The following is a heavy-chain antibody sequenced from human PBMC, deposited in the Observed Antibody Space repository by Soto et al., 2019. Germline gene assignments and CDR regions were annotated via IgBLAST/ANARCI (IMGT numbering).Heavy chain of an antibody. CDR3: AREVVTETTWGSFDS. J-gene: IGHJ4*02. D-gene: IGHD2-21*02. V-gene: IGHV1-69*01. Sequence: QVHLVKSGAXXRKSGSSVRVSCTASGGGTLSNDAISWVRQAPGQGLEWLGRISPFFGTTDYSQSFQGRLTMTADASTCTVYMDLRSLKSDDPAVSYCAREVVTETTWGSFDSWGQGTLGTVSS. CDR1: GGGTLSNDA. CDR2: ISPFFGTT.